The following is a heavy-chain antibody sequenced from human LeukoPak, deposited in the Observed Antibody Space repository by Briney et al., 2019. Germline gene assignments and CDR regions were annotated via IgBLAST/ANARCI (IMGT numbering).Heavy chain of an antibody. D-gene: IGHD2-2*01. CDR1: GYTFTDSF. V-gene: IGHV1-2*06. Sequence: ASVKVSCKASGYTFTDSFMHWVRQAPGQGPEWMGRIYPNNGATNYAQKFQGRVTMTSDPSLSAAYLELTRLTSDDTAVYYCAKAPPVRPTTSPDSWGQGNLVIVSS. CDR2: IYPNNGAT. J-gene: IGHJ4*02. CDR3: AKAPPVRPTTSPDS.